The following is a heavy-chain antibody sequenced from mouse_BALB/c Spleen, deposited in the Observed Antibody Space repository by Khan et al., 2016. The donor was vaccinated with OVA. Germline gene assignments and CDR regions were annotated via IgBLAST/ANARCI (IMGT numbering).Heavy chain of an antibody. V-gene: IGHV1-81*01. CDR3: ARGGYGTSGAY. D-gene: IGHD1-1*01. J-gene: IGHJ3*01. CDR1: GYIFTDYV. Sequence: QVQLQQSGPELVKPGASVKMSCKASGYIFTDYVLTWVKQRTGQGLEWIGEIYPGSVDIYYNDKFKGKATLTADMSSNTAYIQLNSLTSEDSAVYFCARGGYGTSGAYWGQGTLVTVSA. CDR2: IYPGSVDI.